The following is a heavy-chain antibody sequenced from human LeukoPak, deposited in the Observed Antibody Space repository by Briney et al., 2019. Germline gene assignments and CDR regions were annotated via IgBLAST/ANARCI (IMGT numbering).Heavy chain of an antibody. Sequence: ASVKVSCKASGYTFTSYGISRVRQAPGQGLEWMGWISAYNGNTNYAQKLQGRVTMTTDTSTSTAYMELRSLRSDDTAVYYCARVRKPLLSKYYCDYWGQGTLVTVSS. CDR1: GYTFTSYG. CDR2: ISAYNGNT. J-gene: IGHJ4*02. D-gene: IGHD2-2*01. V-gene: IGHV1-18*01. CDR3: ARVRKPLLSKYYCDY.